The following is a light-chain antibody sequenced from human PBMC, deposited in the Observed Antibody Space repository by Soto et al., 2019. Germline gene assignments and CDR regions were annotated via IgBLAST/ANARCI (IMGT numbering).Light chain of an antibody. J-gene: IGLJ3*02. CDR3: AALAHSLSGRV. Sequence: QSVLTQPPSASGTPGQRVTISCSGSSSNIGSNYVYWYQQLPGTAPKLLIYRNNQRPSGVPDRFSGSKSGTSASLAISGLRCEDEADYYSAALAHSLSGRVFRGGTQLTVL. V-gene: IGLV1-47*01. CDR1: SSNIGSNY. CDR2: RNN.